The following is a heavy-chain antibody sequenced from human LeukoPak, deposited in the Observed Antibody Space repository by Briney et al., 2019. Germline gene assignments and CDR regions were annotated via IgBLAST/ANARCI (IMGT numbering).Heavy chain of an antibody. Sequence: GGSLRLSCAASGFTFSSSWMHWVRQAPGKGLVWVSRTNSDGSITTYADSVRGRFTISRDNAKSTLYLQMNSLRAEDTAVYYCASSTQISKYADYWGQGALVTVSS. CDR3: ASSTQISKYADY. CDR1: GFTFSSSW. V-gene: IGHV3-74*01. CDR2: TNSDGSIT. J-gene: IGHJ4*02. D-gene: IGHD2-2*01.